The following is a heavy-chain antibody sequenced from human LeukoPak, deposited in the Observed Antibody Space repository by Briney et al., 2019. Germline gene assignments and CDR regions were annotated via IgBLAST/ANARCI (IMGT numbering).Heavy chain of an antibody. CDR1: GFTFSSYW. V-gene: IGHV3-74*01. Sequence: GGSLRLSCAVSGFTFSSYWMHWVRQAPGKGLVWVSRIDRDGSRINYADSVKGRFTISRDNGKNTLFLQMNSLRAEDAAAYYCVRGNDYGGPHYWGQGTLVTVSS. CDR3: VRGNDYGGPHY. CDR2: IDRDGSRI. J-gene: IGHJ4*02. D-gene: IGHD4-23*01.